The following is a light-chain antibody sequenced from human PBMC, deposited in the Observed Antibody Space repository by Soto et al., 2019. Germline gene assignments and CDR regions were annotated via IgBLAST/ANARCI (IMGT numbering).Light chain of an antibody. Sequence: DIQMTQSPSTLSASVGDRVTIACRASRSISPWLAWYQQKPGKPPKLLIYGASSLAAGVPSRFSGSGSGTDFTLTISSLQPDDFATYYCLQTYNTPHTFGRGTRLEVK. CDR3: LQTYNTPHT. CDR2: GAS. J-gene: IGKJ2*01. CDR1: RSISPW. V-gene: IGKV1-5*01.